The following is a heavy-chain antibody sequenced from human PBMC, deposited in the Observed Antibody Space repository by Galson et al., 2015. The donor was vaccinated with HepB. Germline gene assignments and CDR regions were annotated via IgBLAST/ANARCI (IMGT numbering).Heavy chain of an antibody. J-gene: IGHJ5*02. D-gene: IGHD6-6*01. CDR1: GGTFSRSA. V-gene: IGHV1-69*13. CDR2: IIPIFGTA. Sequence: SVKVSCKAYGGTFSRSAINWVRQAPGQGLEWMGGIIPIFGTANYAQNFQGRVTITADVSTNTGYMELSSLTSEDTAVYYCARQEDIATRPGPFDPWGQGTLVTVSS. CDR3: ARQEDIATRPGPFDP.